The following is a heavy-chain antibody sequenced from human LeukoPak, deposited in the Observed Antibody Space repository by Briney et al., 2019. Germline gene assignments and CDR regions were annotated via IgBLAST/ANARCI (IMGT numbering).Heavy chain of an antibody. Sequence: GGSLRLSCAASGFPFSDSWMSWVRQAPGKGLEWVSVIYSGGSTYYADSVKGRFTISRDNSKNTLYLQMNSLRAEDTAVYYCAREQPDYYDSSGYATIPNYYYYMDVWGKGTTVTVSS. V-gene: IGHV3-66*02. J-gene: IGHJ6*03. D-gene: IGHD3-22*01. CDR1: GFPFSDSW. CDR3: AREQPDYYDSSGYATIPNYYYYMDV. CDR2: IYSGGST.